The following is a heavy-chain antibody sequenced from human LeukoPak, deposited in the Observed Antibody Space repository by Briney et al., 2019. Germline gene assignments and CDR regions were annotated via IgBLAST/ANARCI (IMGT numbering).Heavy chain of an antibody. CDR2: IYPGDSDT. Sequence: GESLKISCEGSVYSFTNYWIAWVRQMPRRGLEWMGSIYPGDSDTRNSPCFQGQVTISGDRSISTAYLEWSSLKASDTAMYYCARGRYCTSTSCSHFDYWGQGTLVTVSS. V-gene: IGHV5-51*01. CDR1: VYSFTNYW. J-gene: IGHJ4*02. CDR3: ARGRYCTSTSCSHFDY. D-gene: IGHD2-2*01.